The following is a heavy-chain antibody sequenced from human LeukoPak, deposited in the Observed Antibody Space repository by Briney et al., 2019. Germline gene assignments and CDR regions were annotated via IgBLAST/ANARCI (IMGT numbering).Heavy chain of an antibody. J-gene: IGHJ4*02. CDR1: GFTFSSYG. V-gene: IGHV3-33*01. CDR3: AREYGSGSYDYLDY. D-gene: IGHD3-10*01. CDR2: IWYDGSNK. Sequence: GGSLRLSCAASGFTFSSYGMHWGRQAPGKGLEWVAVIWYDGSNKYYADSVKGRFTISRDNSKNTLYLQMNSLRAEDTAVYYCAREYGSGSYDYLDYWGQGTLVTVSS.